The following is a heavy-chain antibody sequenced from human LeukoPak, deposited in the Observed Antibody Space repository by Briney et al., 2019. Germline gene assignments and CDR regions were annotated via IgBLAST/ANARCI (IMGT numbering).Heavy chain of an antibody. D-gene: IGHD5-12*01. CDR3: AKGGRFGYDPYYFDY. J-gene: IGHJ4*02. CDR2: ISYDGSNK. Sequence: SRGSLRLSCAPSGFTFSSYGMHWGRQAPGKGLGWGAVISYDGSNKYYADSVKGRFTISRDNSKNTLYLQMNSLRAEDTAVYYCAKGGRFGYDPYYFDYWGQGTLVTVSS. CDR1: GFTFSSYG. V-gene: IGHV3-30*18.